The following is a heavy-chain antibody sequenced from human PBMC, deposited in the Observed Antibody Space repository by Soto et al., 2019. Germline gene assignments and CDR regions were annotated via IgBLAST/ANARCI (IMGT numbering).Heavy chain of an antibody. Sequence: EVQLLESGGGLVQPGGSLRLSCAASGFTFSSYAMSWVRQAPGKGLEWVSAISGSGGSTYYADSVKGRFTISRDNSKNTLYLLSNSLRAEDTAVYYWAKNELSGRGGGYFDYWGQGTLVTVST. CDR2: ISGSGGST. J-gene: IGHJ4*02. CDR3: AKNELSGRGGGYFDY. CDR1: GFTFSSYA. D-gene: IGHD3-10*01. V-gene: IGHV3-23*01.